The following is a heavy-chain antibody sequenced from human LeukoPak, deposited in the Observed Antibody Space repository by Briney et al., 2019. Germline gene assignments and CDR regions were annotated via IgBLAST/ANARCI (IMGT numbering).Heavy chain of an antibody. J-gene: IGHJ4*02. D-gene: IGHD3-16*02. CDR3: ARGSSSDYVWGSYRYMWYFDY. CDR1: GGSFSGYY. CDR2: INHSGST. V-gene: IGHV4-34*01. Sequence: SETLSLTCTVYGGSFSGYYWSWIRQPPGKGLEWIGEINHSGSTNYNPSLKSRVTISVDTSKNQFSLKLSSVTAADTAVYYCARGSSSDYVWGSYRYMWYFDYWGQGTLVTVSS.